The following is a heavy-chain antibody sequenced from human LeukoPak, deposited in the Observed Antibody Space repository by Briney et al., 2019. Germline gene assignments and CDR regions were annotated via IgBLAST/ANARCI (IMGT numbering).Heavy chain of an antibody. CDR3: AKGATYYYDSSGYYYY. D-gene: IGHD3-22*01. Sequence: GGSLRLSCAASGFTFSSYAMSWVRQAPGKGLEWVSAISGSGGSTYYADSVKGRFTISRDVSKNTLYLQMNSLRAEDTAVYYCAKGATYYYDSSGYYYYWGQGTLVTVSS. V-gene: IGHV3-23*01. J-gene: IGHJ4*02. CDR2: ISGSGGST. CDR1: GFTFSSYA.